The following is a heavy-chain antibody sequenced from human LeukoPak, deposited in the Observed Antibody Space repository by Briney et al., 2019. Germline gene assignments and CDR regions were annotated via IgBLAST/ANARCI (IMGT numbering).Heavy chain of an antibody. CDR2: IYYTGST. Sequence: SETLSLTCTVSGGSISRSSYYWGWIRQPPGKGLEWIGYIYYTGSTNYNPSLRSRVTISLDTSKNQFSLRVNSVTAADTAVYYCARRTTVTPNWFDPWGQGTLVTVSS. D-gene: IGHD4-17*01. V-gene: IGHV4-61*05. CDR3: ARRTTVTPNWFDP. CDR1: GGSISRSSYY. J-gene: IGHJ5*02.